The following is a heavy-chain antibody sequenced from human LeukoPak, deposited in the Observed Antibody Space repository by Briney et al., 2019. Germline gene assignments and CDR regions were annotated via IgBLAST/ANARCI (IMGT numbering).Heavy chain of an antibody. CDR1: GFTLSRYA. J-gene: IGHJ3*02. V-gene: IGHV3-23*01. CDR3: AKPRGSCSSTSCYIDAFDI. D-gene: IGHD2-2*01. CDR2: ISGSGGGT. Sequence: GRSLSLSCAVSGFTLSRYAMSWVRQAPGKGLEWVSAISGSGGGTYHAESSEGRFTIARDNSKNTLYLQMNSLSAEDPAVYYCAKPRGSCSSTSCYIDAFDIWGQGTMVTVSS.